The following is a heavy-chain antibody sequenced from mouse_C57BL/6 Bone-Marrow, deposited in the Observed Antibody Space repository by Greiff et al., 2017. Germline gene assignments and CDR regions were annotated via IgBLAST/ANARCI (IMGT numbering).Heavy chain of an antibody. Sequence: QVQLQQPGAELVMPGASVKLSCKASGYTFTSYWMHWVKQRPGQGLEWIGEIDPSDSYTNYNQKFKGKSTLTVDKSSSTAYMQLSSLTSEDSAVYYCARERDYYDSSYYYAMDYWGQGTSVTVSS. CDR3: ARERDYYDSSYYYAMDY. J-gene: IGHJ4*01. D-gene: IGHD1-1*01. CDR2: IDPSDSYT. CDR1: GYTFTSYW. V-gene: IGHV1-69*01.